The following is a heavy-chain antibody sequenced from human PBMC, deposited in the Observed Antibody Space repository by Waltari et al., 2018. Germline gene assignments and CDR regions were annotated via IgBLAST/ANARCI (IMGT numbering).Heavy chain of an antibody. CDR2: IYYRGST. CDR1: GGSISSSSYY. J-gene: IGHJ5*02. D-gene: IGHD1-1*01. V-gene: IGHV4-39*07. CDR3: ARGRMERRYSRWCWFDP. Sequence: QLQLQESGPGLVKPSETLSLTCTVSGGSISSSSYYWGWIRQPPGKGLEWIGSIYYRGSTNDNPSLKSRVTISVDTSKNQFSLKLSSVTAADTAVYYCARGRMERRYSRWCWFDPWGQGTLVTVSS.